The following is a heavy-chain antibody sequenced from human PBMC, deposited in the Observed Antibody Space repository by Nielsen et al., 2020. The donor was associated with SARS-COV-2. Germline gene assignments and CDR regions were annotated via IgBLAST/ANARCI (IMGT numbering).Heavy chain of an antibody. Sequence: GESLKISCGASGFTFSNYAMSWDRQAPGKGLEWVSTISGTSGTTYYADSVKGRFTISRDNSKNTLWLQMNSLRAEDTALYYCAKDLAGVTGTNLDYWGQGALVTVSS. CDR3: AKDLAGVTGTNLDY. V-gene: IGHV3-23*01. D-gene: IGHD1-1*01. CDR2: ISGTSGTT. J-gene: IGHJ4*02. CDR1: GFTFSNYA.